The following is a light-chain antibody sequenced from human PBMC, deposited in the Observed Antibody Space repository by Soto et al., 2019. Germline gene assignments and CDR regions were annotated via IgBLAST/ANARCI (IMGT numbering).Light chain of an antibody. CDR1: SSNIGHNY. J-gene: IGLJ2*01. Sequence: QSVLTQPPSVSAAPGQRVTISCSGSSSNIGHNYVSWYQQLPGTAPKLLIYDSNKRPSGIPDRFSGSQSGTSATLGITGRQTEDEADYYCGTWDGSLSGGVFGGGTKLTVL. CDR3: GTWDGSLSGGV. CDR2: DSN. V-gene: IGLV1-51*01.